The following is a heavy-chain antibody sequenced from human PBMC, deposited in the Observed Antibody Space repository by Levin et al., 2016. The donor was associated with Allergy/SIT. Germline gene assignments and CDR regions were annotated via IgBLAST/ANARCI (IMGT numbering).Heavy chain of an antibody. CDR3: AKGWDIVVVVASFDN. Sequence: GGSLRLSCAASGFTFSSYAMTWVRQAPGKGLEWVSGISGSGVSTFYADSVKGRFTISRDNSKNTLFLQMNSLRADDTALYYCAKGWDIVVVVASFDNWGQGTLVTVSS. V-gene: IGHV3-23*01. D-gene: IGHD2-15*01. CDR2: ISGSGVST. J-gene: IGHJ4*02. CDR1: GFTFSSYA.